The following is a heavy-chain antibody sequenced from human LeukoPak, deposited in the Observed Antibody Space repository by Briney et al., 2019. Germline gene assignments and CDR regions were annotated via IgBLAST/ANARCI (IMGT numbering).Heavy chain of an antibody. D-gene: IGHD2-21*01. V-gene: IGHV4-59*01. CDR2: IYYSGST. Sequence: SETLSLTCTVSGGSINSYYWSWIRQPPGKGLEWIGYIYYSGSTNYNPSLKSRVTISVDTSKNQFSLKLSSVTAADTAVYYCARGVVIAPQTFDYWGQGTLVTVSS. CDR1: GGSINSYY. CDR3: ARGVVIAPQTFDY. J-gene: IGHJ4*02.